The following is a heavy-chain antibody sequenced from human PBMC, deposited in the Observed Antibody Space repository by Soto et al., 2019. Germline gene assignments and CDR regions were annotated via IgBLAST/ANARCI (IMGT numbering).Heavy chain of an antibody. Sequence: SETLSLTCTVSGGSVSSGSYYWSWIRQPPGKGLEWIGYIYYSGSTNYNPSLKSRVTISVDTSKNQFSLKLSSVTAADTAVYYCARWGAAGYLFDYWGQGTLVTVSS. D-gene: IGHD3-16*01. J-gene: IGHJ4*02. CDR2: IYYSGST. CDR3: ARWGAAGYLFDY. V-gene: IGHV4-61*01. CDR1: GGSVSSGSYY.